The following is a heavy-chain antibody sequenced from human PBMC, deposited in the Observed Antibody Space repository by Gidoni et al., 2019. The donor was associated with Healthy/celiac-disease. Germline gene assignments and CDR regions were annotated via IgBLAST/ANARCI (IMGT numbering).Heavy chain of an antibody. D-gene: IGHD6-6*01. CDR3: ARGNLYSSSNATHSRREWGRRSYYYYGMDV. J-gene: IGHJ6*02. V-gene: IGHV1-69*02. CDR1: GGPFSRYT. Sequence: QVQLVQSGAEVQKPGPSVQVYFKASGGPFSRYTFSWVRQAPGHVPEGMGRIIPILGIANYAQKFQGRVTITADKATSTAYMELSSLRSEDTAVYYCARGNLYSSSNATHSRREWGRRSYYYYGMDVWGQGTTVTVSS. CDR2: IIPILGIA.